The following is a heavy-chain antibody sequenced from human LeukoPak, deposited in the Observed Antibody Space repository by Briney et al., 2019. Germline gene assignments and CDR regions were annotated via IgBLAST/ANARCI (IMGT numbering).Heavy chain of an antibody. J-gene: IGHJ4*02. CDR3: ARHSPVLLWFGELSPLDY. CDR2: IDPSDSYT. D-gene: IGHD3-10*01. CDR1: GYSFTSYW. V-gene: IGHV5-10-1*01. Sequence: GESLKISCKGSGYSFTSYWISWVRQMPGKGLEWMGRIDPSDSYTNYSPSFQGHVTISADKSIGTAYLQWSSLKASDTAMYYCARHSPVLLWFGELSPLDYWGQGTLVTVSS.